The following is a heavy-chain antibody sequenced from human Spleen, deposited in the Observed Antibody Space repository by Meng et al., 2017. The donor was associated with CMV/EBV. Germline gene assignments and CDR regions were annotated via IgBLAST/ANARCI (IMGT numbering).Heavy chain of an antibody. D-gene: IGHD6-19*01. CDR3: ARTQWLVKYFDY. CDR2: FNHGGST. CDR1: GGSFSGYY. Sequence: SETLSLTCAVYGGSFSGYYWSWIRQTPGKGLEWIGEFNHGGSTNYNPSLKSRVTISVDTSKNQMSLKLTSVTAADTALYFCARTQWLVKYFDYWGQGTLVTVSS. V-gene: IGHV4-34*01. J-gene: IGHJ4*02.